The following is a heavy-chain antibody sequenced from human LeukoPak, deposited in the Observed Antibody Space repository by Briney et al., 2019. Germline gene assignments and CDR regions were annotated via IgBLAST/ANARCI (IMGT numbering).Heavy chain of an antibody. CDR3: AKDPGVAALYYYYGMDV. J-gene: IGHJ6*02. CDR2: ISGSGGST. V-gene: IGHV3-23*01. CDR1: GFTFSSYA. Sequence: QPGGSLRLSCAASGFTFSSYAMSWLRPAPGKGLEWVAAISGSGGSTYYAHSVKGRFTISRDNSKNTLYLQMNSLRAEDTAVYYCAKDPGVAALYYYYGMDVWGQGTTVTVSS. D-gene: IGHD2-15*01.